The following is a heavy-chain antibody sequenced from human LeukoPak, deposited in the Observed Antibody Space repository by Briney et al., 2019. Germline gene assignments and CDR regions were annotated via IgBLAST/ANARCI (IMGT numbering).Heavy chain of an antibody. CDR3: ARAYIDAFDI. V-gene: IGHV3-11*01. CDR1: GFTFKDYY. J-gene: IGHJ3*02. Sequence: PGGSLRLPCAVSGFTFKDYYLTWIRQAPGKGLEWVSYISSSGGAVYYADSVRGRFTISRDNAKNSLYLQMNSLRAEDTAVYYCARAYIDAFDIWGQGTMVTVSS. CDR2: ISSSGGAV. D-gene: IGHD5-18*01.